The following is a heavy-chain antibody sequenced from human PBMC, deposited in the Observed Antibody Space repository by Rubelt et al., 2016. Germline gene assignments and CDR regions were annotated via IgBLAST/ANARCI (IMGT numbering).Heavy chain of an antibody. J-gene: IGHJ2*01. V-gene: IGHV4-59*08. CDR2: IYYSGST. CDR3: ARRSWYSSSPKGGWYFDL. Sequence: QVQLQESGPGLVKPSETLSLTCTVSGGSISSYYWSWIRQPPGKGLEWIGYIYYSGSTNYNPSLKSRVTISVDTSKNQFSLKLSSVTAADTAVYYCARRSWYSSSPKGGWYFDLWGRGTLVTVSS. CDR1: GGSISSYY. D-gene: IGHD6-6*01.